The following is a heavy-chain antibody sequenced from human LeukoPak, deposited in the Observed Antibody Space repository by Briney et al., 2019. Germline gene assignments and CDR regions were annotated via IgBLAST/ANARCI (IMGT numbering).Heavy chain of an antibody. CDR1: GFTFSSYE. CDR2: IKQDGTEK. V-gene: IGHV3-7*03. CDR3: ARDSSGWYKHFDN. Sequence: GGSLRLSCAASGFTFSSYEMNWVRQAPGKGLEWVANIKQDGTEKYYVDSVMGRFTISRDNAKNSLYLQMNSLRAEDTAVYYCARDSSGWYKHFDNWGQGTLVTVSS. D-gene: IGHD6-19*01. J-gene: IGHJ4*02.